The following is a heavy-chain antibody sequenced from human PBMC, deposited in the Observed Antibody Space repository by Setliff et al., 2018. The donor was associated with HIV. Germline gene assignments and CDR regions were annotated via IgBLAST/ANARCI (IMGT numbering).Heavy chain of an antibody. V-gene: IGHV7-4-1*02. CDR2: INTKTGNP. Sequence: ASVKVSCKASGYTFTSYGINWVRQAPGQGLEWMGWINTKTGNPTYAQGFTGRFVFSLDTSVSTVHLQISSLKAEDTAVYYCARAHLWFGESFPFDPWGQGTLVTVSS. CDR3: ARAHLWFGESFPFDP. J-gene: IGHJ5*02. D-gene: IGHD3-10*01. CDR1: GYTFTSYG.